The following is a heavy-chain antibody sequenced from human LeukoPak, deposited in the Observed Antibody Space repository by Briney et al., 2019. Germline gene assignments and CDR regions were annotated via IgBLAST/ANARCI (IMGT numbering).Heavy chain of an antibody. CDR3: ARVPTTVTTVYFDY. J-gene: IGHJ4*02. CDR2: IRSDGSIT. Sequence: GGSLRLSCAASGFTFSSYEMNWVRQAPGKGLAWVSVIRSDGSITTYADSVKGRFTISRDTAKNTLYLQMNSLRAEDTAVYYCARVPTTVTTVYFDYWGQGTLVTVSS. CDR1: GFTFSSYE. V-gene: IGHV3-74*01. D-gene: IGHD4-17*01.